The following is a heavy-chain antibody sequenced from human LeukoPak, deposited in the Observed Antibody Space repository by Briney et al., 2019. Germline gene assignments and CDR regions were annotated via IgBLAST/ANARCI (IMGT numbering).Heavy chain of an antibody. CDR3: AHRRGRYCSSTSCYYYYYYMDV. CDR2: IYWNDDK. J-gene: IGHJ6*03. V-gene: IGHV2-5*01. CDR1: GFSLSTSGVG. Sequence: ESGPTLVNPTQTLTLTCTFSGFSLSTSGVGVGWIRQPPGKALEWLALIYWNDDKRYSPSLKSRLTITKDTSKNQVVLTMTNMDPVDTATYYCAHRRGRYCSSTSCYYYYYYMDVWGKGTTVAVS. D-gene: IGHD2-2*01.